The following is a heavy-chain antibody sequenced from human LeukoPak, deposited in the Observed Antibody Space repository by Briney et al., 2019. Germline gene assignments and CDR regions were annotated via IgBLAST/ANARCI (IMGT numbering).Heavy chain of an antibody. J-gene: IGHJ5*02. CDR3: TNFYLNT. CDR2: TYFRSKWYN. D-gene: IGHD2/OR15-2a*01. CDR1: GDTVSSNSAA. Sequence: SQTLSLTCAISGDTVSSNSAAWNWTRQSPSRGLEWLGRTYFRSKWYNDYAESLKGRISINPDTSKNQFSLHLNSVNPEDTAVYYCTNFYLNTWSQGSLVTVSS. V-gene: IGHV6-1*01.